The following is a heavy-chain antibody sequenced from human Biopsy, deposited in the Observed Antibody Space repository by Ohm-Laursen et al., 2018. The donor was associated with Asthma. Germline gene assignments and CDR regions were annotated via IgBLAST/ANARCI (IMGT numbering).Heavy chain of an antibody. J-gene: IGHJ4*02. CDR2: HDHEEGGT. Sequence: SVKVSCKVSGYSLTDLSMHWVRQAPGQGLEWMGGHDHEEGGTVNARRFQGRVTMTEDTSTDTAYMELSSLGSDDTAVYYCASDFPKDYVRYNFQFWGQGTLVTASS. V-gene: IGHV1-24*01. CDR1: GYSLTDLS. CDR3: ASDFPKDYVRYNFQF. D-gene: IGHD4-17*01.